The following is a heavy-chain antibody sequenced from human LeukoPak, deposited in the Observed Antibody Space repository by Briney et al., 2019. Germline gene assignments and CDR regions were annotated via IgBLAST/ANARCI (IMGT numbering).Heavy chain of an antibody. CDR1: GFTFSSYG. V-gene: IGHV3-30*02. CDR2: IRYDGSNK. CDR3: AKGIRFLEWLPGY. Sequence: GGSLRLSCAASGFTFSSYGMHWVRQAPGKGLEWVAFIRYDGSNKYCADSVRGRFTISRDNSKNTLYLQMNSLRAEDTAVYYCAKGIRFLEWLPGYWGQGTLVTVSS. D-gene: IGHD3-3*01. J-gene: IGHJ4*02.